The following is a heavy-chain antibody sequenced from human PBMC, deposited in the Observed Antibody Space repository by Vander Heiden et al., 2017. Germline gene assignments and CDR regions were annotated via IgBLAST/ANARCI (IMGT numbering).Heavy chain of an antibody. CDR1: GGSISRGGYY. D-gene: IGHD2-2*01. V-gene: IGHV4-31*03. Sequence: QVQLQESGPGLVKPSQTLSLTCTVPGGSISRGGYYWSWIRQHPGKGLEWIGYIYYSGSTYYNPSLKSRVTISVDTSKNQFSLKLSSVTAADTAVYYCARELGIPAAGRYFDYWGQGTLVTVSS. J-gene: IGHJ4*02. CDR3: ARELGIPAAGRYFDY. CDR2: IYYSGST.